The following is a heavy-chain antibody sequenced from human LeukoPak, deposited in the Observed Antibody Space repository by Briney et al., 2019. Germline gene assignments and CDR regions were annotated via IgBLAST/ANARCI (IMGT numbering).Heavy chain of an antibody. V-gene: IGHV4-34*01. J-gene: IGHJ5*02. CDR3: ARNFLRRNWDWFDP. CDR2: INHSGST. CDR1: GFAISDYS. D-gene: IGHD5-12*01. Sequence: AGGSLRLSCAASGFAISDYSMNWVRQVPGKGLEWIGEINHSGSTNYNSSLKSRVTISVDTSKNQFSLKLTSVTAADTAVYYCARNFLRRNWDWFDPWGQGTLVIVSS.